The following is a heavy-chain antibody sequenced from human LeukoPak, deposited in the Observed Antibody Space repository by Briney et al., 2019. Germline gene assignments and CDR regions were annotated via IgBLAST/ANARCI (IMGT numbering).Heavy chain of an antibody. V-gene: IGHV1-18*01. J-gene: IGHJ3*02. D-gene: IGHD2-15*01. CDR3: ARQSYFDGRGDDAFDI. Sequence: ASVKVCGKASGYTFNNYGISWVRQVPVQGLEWMGWISPYNGNTEFAQKFQGRVTVTTETSTSTAYMELRSLRSDDTAVYYCARQSYFDGRGDDAFDIWGQGTMVTVSS. CDR1: GYTFNNYG. CDR2: ISPYNGNT.